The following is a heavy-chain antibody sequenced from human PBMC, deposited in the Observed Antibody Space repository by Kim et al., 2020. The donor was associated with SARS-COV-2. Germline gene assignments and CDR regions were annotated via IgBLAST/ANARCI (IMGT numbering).Heavy chain of an antibody. J-gene: IGHJ6*02. CDR3: AKAPRFLEWLGYHYGMDV. CDR2: ISYDGSNK. CDR1: GFTFSSYG. V-gene: IGHV3-30*18. D-gene: IGHD3-3*01. Sequence: GGSLRLSCAASGFTFSSYGMHWVRQAPGKGLEWVAVISYDGSNKYYADSVKGRFTISRDNSKNTLYLQMNSLRAEDTAVYYCAKAPRFLEWLGYHYGMDVWGQGTTVTVSS.